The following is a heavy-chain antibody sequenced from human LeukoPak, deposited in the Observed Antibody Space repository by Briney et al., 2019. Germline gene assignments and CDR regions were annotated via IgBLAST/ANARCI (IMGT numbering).Heavy chain of an antibody. CDR3: ARDRRGATYYDILTGYSERYYYYYMDV. CDR1: GGTFSSYA. CDR2: IVPIFGTA. V-gene: IGHV1-69*13. J-gene: IGHJ6*03. D-gene: IGHD3-9*01. Sequence: ASVKVSCKASGGTFSSYAISWVRQAPGQGLEWMGGIVPIFGTANYAQKFQGRVTITADESTSTAYMGLSSLRSEDTAVYYCARDRRGATYYDILTGYSERYYYYYMDVWGKGTTVTVSS.